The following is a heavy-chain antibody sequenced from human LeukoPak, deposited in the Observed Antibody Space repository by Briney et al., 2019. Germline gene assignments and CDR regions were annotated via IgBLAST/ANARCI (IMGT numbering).Heavy chain of an antibody. Sequence: GGSPRLSCAASGFTFSSYGMHGVRQAPGKGLERVAVISYDGSNKYYADSVKGRFTISRDNSKNTLYLQMNSLRAEDTAVYYCAKDGHYDSSGYYGVFDYWGQGTLVTVSS. CDR3: AKDGHYDSSGYYGVFDY. D-gene: IGHD3-22*01. CDR2: ISYDGSNK. J-gene: IGHJ4*02. V-gene: IGHV3-30*18. CDR1: GFTFSSYG.